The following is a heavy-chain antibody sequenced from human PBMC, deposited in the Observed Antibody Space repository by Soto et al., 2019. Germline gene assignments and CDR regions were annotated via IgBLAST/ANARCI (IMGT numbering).Heavy chain of an antibody. Sequence: EVQLVESGGGLVKPGGSLRLSCAASGFTLSNAWMSWVRQAPGRGLEWVGRIKSKTDGGTTDYAAPVKGRFTISRDDSKTTLYLQMNSLKTEDAAVYYCTTDRGVAGLWSPSLSMDVWGHGTTVTVSS. D-gene: IGHD2-15*01. CDR2: IKSKTDGGTT. J-gene: IGHJ6*02. CDR1: GFTLSNAW. V-gene: IGHV3-15*01. CDR3: TTDRGVAGLWSPSLSMDV.